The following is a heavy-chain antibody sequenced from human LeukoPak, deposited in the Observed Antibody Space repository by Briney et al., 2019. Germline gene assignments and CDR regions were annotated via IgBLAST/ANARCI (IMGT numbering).Heavy chain of an antibody. CDR2: ISSSSSSST. V-gene: IGHV3-11*03. J-gene: IGHJ6*02. CDR1: GFTFSDYY. Sequence: GGSLRLSCAASGFTFSDYYMSWLRQAPGKGLEWVSYISSSSSSSTNYADSVKGRFTIFRDNAKNSLYLQMNSLRAEDTAVYYCARRLMSHYGMDVWGQGTTVTVSS. CDR3: ARRLMSHYGMDV. D-gene: IGHD2-21*01.